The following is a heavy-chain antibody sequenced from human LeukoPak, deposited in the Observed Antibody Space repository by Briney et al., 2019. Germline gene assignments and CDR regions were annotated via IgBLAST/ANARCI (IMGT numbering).Heavy chain of an antibody. CDR2: INHSGST. J-gene: IGHJ5*01. CDR1: GGSFSGYY. CDR3: ARTEGTVAYDS. Sequence: SETLSLTCAVYGGSFSGYYWSWIRQPPGKGLEWIGEINHSGSTNYNPSLKSRVTISVDTSKNQFSLKLSSVTAADTAVYYCARTEGTVAYDSWGQGTLVTVSS. D-gene: IGHD4-23*01. V-gene: IGHV4-34*01.